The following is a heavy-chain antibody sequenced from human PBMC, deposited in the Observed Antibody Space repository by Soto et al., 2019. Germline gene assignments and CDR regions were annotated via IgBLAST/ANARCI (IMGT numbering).Heavy chain of an antibody. J-gene: IGHJ4*02. Sequence: PGGSLRLSCAASGFTFSSYSMNWVRQAPGKGLEWVSSISSSSSYIYYADSVKGRFTISRDNAKNTLYLQMNSLRAEDTAVYYYARFAIGDLLSYYFDYWGQGTLVTVSS. CDR1: GFTFSSYS. D-gene: IGHD3-10*01. CDR2: ISSSSSYI. CDR3: ARFAIGDLLSYYFDY. V-gene: IGHV3-21*01.